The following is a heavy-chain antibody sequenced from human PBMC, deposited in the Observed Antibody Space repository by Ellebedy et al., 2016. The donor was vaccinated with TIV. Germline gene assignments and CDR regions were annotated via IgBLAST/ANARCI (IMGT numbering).Heavy chain of an antibody. CDR3: ARPDSSGYYYGMGAFDI. D-gene: IGHD3-22*01. CDR2: IYSGGST. V-gene: IGHV3-53*01. J-gene: IGHJ3*02. Sequence: GGSLRLXCAASGFTVSSNYMSWVRQAPGKGLEWVSVIYSGGSTYYADSVKGRFTISRDNSKNTLYLQMNSLRAEDTAVYYCARPDSSGYYYGMGAFDIWGQGTMVTVSS. CDR1: GFTVSSNY.